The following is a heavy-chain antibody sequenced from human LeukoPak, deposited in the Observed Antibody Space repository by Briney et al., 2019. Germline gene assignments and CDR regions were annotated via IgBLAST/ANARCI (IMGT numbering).Heavy chain of an antibody. D-gene: IGHD6-25*01. CDR1: GFTFSSYA. CDR3: TRDLGISEIRGIGY. Sequence: GGSLRLSCAASGFTFSSYAMRWVRQAPGKVLEWVSAISGSGGSTYYADSVKGRFTISRDNSKNTLYLQMNSLRAEDTAVYYCTRDLGISEIRGIGYWGQGTLVTVSS. V-gene: IGHV3-23*01. CDR2: ISGSGGST. J-gene: IGHJ1*01.